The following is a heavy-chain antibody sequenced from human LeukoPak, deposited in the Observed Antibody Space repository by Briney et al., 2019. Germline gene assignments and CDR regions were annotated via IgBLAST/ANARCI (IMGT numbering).Heavy chain of an antibody. CDR3: ARLHEGWFDP. CDR1: RFTFRCYW. CDR2: IKQDGSEK. V-gene: IGHV3-7*01. J-gene: IGHJ5*02. Sequence: GGSLRLSCAASRFTFRCYWMRWVRQAPGKGLEWVANIKQDGSEKYYVDSVKGRFTISRDNAKNSLYLQMNSLRAEDTAVYYCARLHEGWFDPWGQGTLVTVSS.